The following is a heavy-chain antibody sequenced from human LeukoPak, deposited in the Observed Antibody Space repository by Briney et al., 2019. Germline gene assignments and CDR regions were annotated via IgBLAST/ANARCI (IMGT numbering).Heavy chain of an antibody. V-gene: IGHV1-69*13. Sequence: ASVKVSCKASGGTFSGYAISWVRQAPGQGLEWMGGIIPIFGTANYAQKFQGRVTITADESTSTAYMELSSLRSEDTAVYYCARRLYDSSGSDYWGQGTLVTVSS. CDR2: IIPIFGTA. J-gene: IGHJ4*02. CDR1: GGTFSGYA. D-gene: IGHD3-22*01. CDR3: ARRLYDSSGSDY.